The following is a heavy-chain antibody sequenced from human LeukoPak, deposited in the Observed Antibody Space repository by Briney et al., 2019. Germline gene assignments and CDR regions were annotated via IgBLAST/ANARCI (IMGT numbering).Heavy chain of an antibody. V-gene: IGHV4-34*01. CDR3: AIVRTGGYSYGYHPNWFDP. D-gene: IGHD5-18*01. Sequence: SETLSLTCAVYGGSFSGYYWSWIRQPPGKGLEWIGEINHSGSTNYNPSLKSRVTISVDTSKNQFSLKLSSVTAADTAVYYCAIVRTGGYSYGYHPNWFDPWGQGTLVTVSS. CDR2: INHSGST. J-gene: IGHJ5*02. CDR1: GGSFSGYY.